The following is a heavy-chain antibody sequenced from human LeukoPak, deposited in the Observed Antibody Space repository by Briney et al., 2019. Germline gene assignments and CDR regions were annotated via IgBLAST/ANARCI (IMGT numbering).Heavy chain of an antibody. CDR1: GGSISSSSYY. V-gene: IGHV4-39*07. CDR2: IYYSGST. D-gene: IGHD3-9*01. CDR3: ATDGDFDWGREFDP. J-gene: IGHJ5*02. Sequence: SETLSLTCTVSGGSISSSSYYWGWIRQPPGKGLEWIGSIYYSGSTYYNPSLKSRVTISVDTSKNQFSLKLSSATAADTAVYYCATDGDFDWGREFDPWGQGTLVTVSS.